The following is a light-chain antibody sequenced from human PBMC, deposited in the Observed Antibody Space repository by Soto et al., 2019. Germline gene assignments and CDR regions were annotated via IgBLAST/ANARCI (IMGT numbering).Light chain of an antibody. CDR3: QQYNSSPLT. V-gene: IGKV1-5*01. CDR2: DAS. J-gene: IGKJ4*01. Sequence: DIRTTQSPSTLSASVGDRVTIPCRASQSISSWLAWYQQKPGKAPKLLIYDASSLESGVPSRFSGSGSGTEFTLTISSLQPDDFATYYCQQYNSSPLTLGGGTNVDI. CDR1: QSISSW.